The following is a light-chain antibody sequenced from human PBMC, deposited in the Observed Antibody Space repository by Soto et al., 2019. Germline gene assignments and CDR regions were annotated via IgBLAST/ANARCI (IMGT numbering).Light chain of an antibody. J-gene: IGKJ2*01. CDR2: DVS. Sequence: DIQMTQSPSTLSASIGARVTITCRASQSINGSLAWYQQKPGRPPKLLIYDVSFWESGVPSRFSGSVSGTDFNRTISSLRPDDFATFYCQQYKVYPYTFGQGTRLDIQ. CDR3: QQYKVYPYT. CDR1: QSINGS. V-gene: IGKV1-5*01.